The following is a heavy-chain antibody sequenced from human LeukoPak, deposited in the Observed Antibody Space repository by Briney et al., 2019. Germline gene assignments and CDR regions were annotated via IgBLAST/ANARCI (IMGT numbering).Heavy chain of an antibody. CDR2: MNPNSGNT. CDR1: GYTFTSYD. J-gene: IGHJ3*02. V-gene: IGHV1-8*01. CDR3: ARDPARNWNDAPGAFDI. Sequence: ASVKVSCKASGYTFTSYDINWVRQATGQGLEWMGWMNPNSGNTGYAQKFQGRVTMTRNTSISTAYMELSSLRSEDTAVYYCARDPARNWNDAPGAFDIWGQGTMVTVSS. D-gene: IGHD1-1*01.